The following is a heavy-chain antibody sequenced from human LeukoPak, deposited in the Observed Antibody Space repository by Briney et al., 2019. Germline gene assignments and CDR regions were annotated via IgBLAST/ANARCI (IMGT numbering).Heavy chain of an antibody. J-gene: IGHJ4*02. CDR1: GGTFSSYA. CDR2: IIPIFGTA. Sequence: SVKVSCKASGGTFSSYAISWVRQAPGQGLEWMGGIIPIFGTANYAQKFQGRVTITADESTSTAYMELSSLRSEDTAVYYCAISLGVGAAYYFDYWGQGTLVTVSS. D-gene: IGHD1-26*01. CDR3: AISLGVGAAYYFDY. V-gene: IGHV1-69*13.